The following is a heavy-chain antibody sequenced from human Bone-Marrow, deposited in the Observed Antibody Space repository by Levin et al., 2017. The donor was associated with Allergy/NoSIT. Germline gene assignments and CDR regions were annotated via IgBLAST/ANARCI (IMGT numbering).Heavy chain of an antibody. CDR2: INTNTGNP. CDR1: GYTFTSYA. V-gene: IGHV7-4-1*02. D-gene: IGHD6-19*01. J-gene: IGHJ3*02. CDR3: ARPKGEQWLAQGDVNDAFDI. Sequence: ASVKVSCKASGYTFTSYAMNWVRQAPGQGLEWMGWINTNTGNPTYAQGFTGRFVFSLDTSVSTAYLQISSLKAEDTAVYYCARPKGEQWLAQGDVNDAFDIWGQGTMVTVSS.